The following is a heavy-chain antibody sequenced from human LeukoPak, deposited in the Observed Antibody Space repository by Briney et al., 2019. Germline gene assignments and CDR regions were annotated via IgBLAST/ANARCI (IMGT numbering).Heavy chain of an antibody. J-gene: IGHJ4*02. CDR3: ARIPDFDYYGSPYFDY. CDR2: IYYSGST. D-gene: IGHD3-10*01. V-gene: IGHV4-39*07. CDR1: GGSISSSSYY. Sequence: PSETLSLTCTVSGGSISSSSYYWGWIRQPPGKGLEWIGSIYYSGSTYYNPSLKSRVTISVDTSKNQFSLKLSSVTAADTAVYYCARIPDFDYYGSPYFDYWGQGTLVTVSS.